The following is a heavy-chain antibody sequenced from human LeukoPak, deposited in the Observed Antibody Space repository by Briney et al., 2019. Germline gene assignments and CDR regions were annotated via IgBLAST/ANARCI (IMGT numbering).Heavy chain of an antibody. D-gene: IGHD3-10*01. Sequence: ASVKVSCKASGYTFTGYYMHWVRQAPGQGLEWMGWINTNTGNPTYAQGFTGRFVFSLDTSVSTAYLQISSLKAEDTAVYYCARGNLYYGSGSYYNGWGQGTLVTVSS. V-gene: IGHV7-4-1*02. CDR1: GYTFTGYY. CDR3: ARGNLYYGSGSYYNG. J-gene: IGHJ4*02. CDR2: INTNTGNP.